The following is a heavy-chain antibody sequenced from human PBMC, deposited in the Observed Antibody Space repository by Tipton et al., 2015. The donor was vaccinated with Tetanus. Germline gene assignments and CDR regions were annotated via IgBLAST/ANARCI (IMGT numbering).Heavy chain of an antibody. V-gene: IGHV1-69*06. CDR2: IIPMFDTA. Sequence: QLVQSGAEVKKPGSSVKVSCKASGVTLSSIAVSWVRQAPGQGLEWLGGIIPMFDTANHAQKFQGRVTITADKSTSTAYMELSSLRYDDTAVYYCAIGVSAASAIDYWGQGTQVTVSS. J-gene: IGHJ4*02. CDR3: AIGVSAASAIDY. CDR1: GVTLSSIA. D-gene: IGHD3-16*01.